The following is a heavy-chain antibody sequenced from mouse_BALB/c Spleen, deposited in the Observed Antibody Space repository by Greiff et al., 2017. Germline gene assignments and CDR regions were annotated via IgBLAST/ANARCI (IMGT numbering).Heavy chain of an antibody. J-gene: IGHJ3*01. V-gene: IGHV2-2*02. CDR1: GFSLTSYG. Sequence: QVQLKESGPGLVQPSQSLSITCTVSGFSLTSYGVHWVRQSPGKGLEWLGVIWSGGSTDYNAAFISRLSISKDNSKSQVFFKMNSLQANDTAIYYCARKKEAPYYGSSYGLAYWGQGTLVTVSA. CDR2: IWSGGST. D-gene: IGHD1-1*01. CDR3: ARKKEAPYYGSSYGLAY.